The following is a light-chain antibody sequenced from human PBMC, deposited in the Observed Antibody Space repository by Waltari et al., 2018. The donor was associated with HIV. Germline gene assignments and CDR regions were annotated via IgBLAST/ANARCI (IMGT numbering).Light chain of an antibody. CDR1: SSDVGGYNL. CDR3: CSYAGSTTFYV. CDR2: EGS. J-gene: IGLJ1*01. V-gene: IGLV2-23*01. Sequence: QSALTQPRSVSGSPGQSVTISCTGTSSDVGGYNLVSWHQQHPGKAPKLMIDEGSKRPAGVSNRFSCSKSGNTASLTISGLQAEDEADYYCCSYAGSTTFYVFGTGTKVTVL.